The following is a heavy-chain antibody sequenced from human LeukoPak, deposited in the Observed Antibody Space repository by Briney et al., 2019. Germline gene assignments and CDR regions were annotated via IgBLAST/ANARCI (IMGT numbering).Heavy chain of an antibody. J-gene: IGHJ3*02. CDR1: GGSITSSSYY. V-gene: IGHV4-39*01. CDR3: ARRSTVAWAFDI. D-gene: IGHD4-23*01. Sequence: SSETLSLTCTVSGGSITSSSYYWGWIRQPPGKGLEWIGSIYYSGTTYYNPSLKSRLTISVDTSKNQVSLNLRYVTAADTAVYYCARRSTVAWAFDIWGQGTMVTVSS. CDR2: IYYSGTT.